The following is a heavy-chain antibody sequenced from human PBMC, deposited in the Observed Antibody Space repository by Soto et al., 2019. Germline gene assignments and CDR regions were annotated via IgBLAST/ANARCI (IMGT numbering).Heavy chain of an antibody. J-gene: IGHJ5*02. V-gene: IGHV4-39*02. CDR1: GYSITAGRYY. Sequence: PSETLSLTCFVSGYSITAGRYYWSWIRHHPGKGLEWIGSFYSSGSIIYNPSLRSRVSISGGTSSNQFSMSLTSVTAADTAVYYCARERLAVAGKGGWFDPWGQETLVTVSS. D-gene: IGHD6-19*01. CDR3: ARERLAVAGKGGWFDP. CDR2: FYSSGSI.